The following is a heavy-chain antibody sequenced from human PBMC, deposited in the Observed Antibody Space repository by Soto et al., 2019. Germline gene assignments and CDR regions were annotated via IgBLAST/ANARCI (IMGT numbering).Heavy chain of an antibody. V-gene: IGHV3-72*01. CDR1: GFTFSDHY. J-gene: IGHJ6*02. CDR2: TRNKANSYTT. CDR3: AREGRGWSGYLHIYYAMDV. Sequence: PGGSLRLSCAASGFTFSDHYMDWVRQAPGKGLEWVGRTRNKANSYTTEYAASVKGRFTTSRDDSKNSLYLQMNSLKTEDTAVYYCAREGRGWSGYLHIYYAMDVWGQGPTVTVSS. D-gene: IGHD3-3*01.